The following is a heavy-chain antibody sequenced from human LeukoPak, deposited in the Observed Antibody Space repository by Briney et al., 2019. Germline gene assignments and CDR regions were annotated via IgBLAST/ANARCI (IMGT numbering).Heavy chain of an antibody. CDR3: VKDSPPRYSGSPPAY. CDR2: INKDGGEK. D-gene: IGHD1-26*01. Sequence: GGSLRLSCAASGFTFSSYWMSWVRQAPGKGLEWVANINKDGGEKYNVDSVKGRFTISRDNAKNSLYLQMNSLRADDTAVYYCVKDSPPRYSGSPPAYWGQGTLVTVSS. J-gene: IGHJ4*02. CDR1: GFTFSSYW. V-gene: IGHV3-7*03.